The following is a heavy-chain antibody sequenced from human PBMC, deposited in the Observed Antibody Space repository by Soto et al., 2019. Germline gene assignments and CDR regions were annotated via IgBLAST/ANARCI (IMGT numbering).Heavy chain of an antibody. D-gene: IGHD1-26*01. CDR3: AKGSSTSRPYYFDY. V-gene: IGHV3-23*01. Sequence: GGSLRLSCAASGFRFSSHAMSWVRQPPGKGPEWVSAITGGGGDTYHADSVKGRFTISRDNTKNTLYLQMNSLTAEDTAVYYCAKGSSTSRPYYFDYWGQGTLVTVSS. CDR2: ITGGGGDT. CDR1: GFRFSSHA. J-gene: IGHJ4*02.